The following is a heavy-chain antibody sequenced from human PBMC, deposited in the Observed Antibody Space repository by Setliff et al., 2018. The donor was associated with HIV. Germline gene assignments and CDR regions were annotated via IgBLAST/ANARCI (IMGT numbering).Heavy chain of an antibody. CDR2: ISAHNGHT. CDR3: ARDDSSGLRGAFDI. V-gene: IGHV1-18*01. D-gene: IGHD3-22*01. Sequence: ASVKVSCKASGYRFTSYAISWVRQAPGQGLEWMGWISAHNGHTNYAQKFQDRVTMTTDASTSTAYMELRSLRSDDTAVYYCARDDSSGLRGAFDIWGQGTMVTVSS. J-gene: IGHJ3*02. CDR1: GYRFTSYA.